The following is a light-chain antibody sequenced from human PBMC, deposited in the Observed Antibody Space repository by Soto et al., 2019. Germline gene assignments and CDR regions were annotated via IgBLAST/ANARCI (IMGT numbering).Light chain of an antibody. CDR3: QQRSNWPRVT. CDR1: LSVTSY. J-gene: IGKJ3*01. Sequence: EIVLTQSPATLSLSPGERATLSCRASLSVTSYLAWYQQKPGQAPRLLIYDASNRAPGIPVRFSGSGSGTDFTLTISSLEPEDFAVYFCQQRSNWPRVTFGPGTKVDIK. V-gene: IGKV3-11*01. CDR2: DAS.